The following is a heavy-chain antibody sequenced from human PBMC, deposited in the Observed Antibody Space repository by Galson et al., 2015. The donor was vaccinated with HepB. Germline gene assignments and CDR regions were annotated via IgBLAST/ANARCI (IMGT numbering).Heavy chain of an antibody. V-gene: IGHV5-51*03. Sequence: QSGAEVKKPGESLKISCKGSGYSFTSYWIGWVRQMPGKGLEWMGIIYPGDSDTRYSPSFQGQVTISADKSISTAYLQWSSLKASDTAMYYCARPRSGSYYRRWYFDLWGRGTLVTVSS. J-gene: IGHJ2*01. CDR3: ARPRSGSYYRRWYFDL. D-gene: IGHD1-26*01. CDR1: GYSFTSYW. CDR2: IYPGDSDT.